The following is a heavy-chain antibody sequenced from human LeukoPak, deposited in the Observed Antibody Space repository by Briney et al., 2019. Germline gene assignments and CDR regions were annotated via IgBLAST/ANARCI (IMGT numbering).Heavy chain of an antibody. CDR3: ARRGNYYDSSGYHDY. CDR1: GYSISSGYY. V-gene: IGHV4-38-2*02. Sequence: KPSETLSLTCTVSGYSISSGYYWGWIRQPPGKGLEWIGYIYHSGSTYYNPSLKSRVTISVDTSKNQFSLKLSSVTAADTAVYYCARRGNYYDSSGYHDYWGQGTLVTVSS. D-gene: IGHD3-22*01. CDR2: IYHSGST. J-gene: IGHJ4*02.